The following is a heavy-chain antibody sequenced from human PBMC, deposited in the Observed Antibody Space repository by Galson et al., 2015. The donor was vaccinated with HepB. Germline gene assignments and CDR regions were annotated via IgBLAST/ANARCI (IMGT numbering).Heavy chain of an antibody. CDR1: GFTFNSYA. CDR2: ISYSGGTT. V-gene: IGHV3-23*01. J-gene: IGHJ4*02. Sequence: SLRLSCAASGFTFNSYAMNWVRQAPGKGLEWVSDISYSGGTTYYAGLVKGRFTISRDNSKNTVYLQMNSLRDEDTAVYYCAKGSRSVGFTASFDSWGQGTLVTISS. CDR3: AKGSRSVGFTASFDS. D-gene: IGHD2-2*01.